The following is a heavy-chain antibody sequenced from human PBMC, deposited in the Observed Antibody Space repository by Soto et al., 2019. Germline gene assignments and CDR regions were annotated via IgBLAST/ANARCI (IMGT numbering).Heavy chain of an antibody. Sequence: ASVKVSCKASGYTFTSYAMHWVRQAPGQRLEWMGWINAGNGNTKYSQKFQGRVTITRDTSASTAYMELSSLRSEDTAVYYCAREGGPYSGYDFFDYWGQGTRVTVSS. J-gene: IGHJ4*02. CDR3: AREGGPYSGYDFFDY. D-gene: IGHD5-12*01. CDR1: GYTFTSYA. V-gene: IGHV1-3*01. CDR2: INAGNGNT.